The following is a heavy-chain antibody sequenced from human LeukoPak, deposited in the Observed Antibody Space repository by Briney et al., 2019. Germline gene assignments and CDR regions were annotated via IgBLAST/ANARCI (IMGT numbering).Heavy chain of an antibody. CDR1: GYTFTSYG. CDR2: ISAYNGNA. Sequence: ASVKVSCKASGYTFTSYGISWVRQAPGQGLEWMGWISAYNGNANYAQKLQGRVTMTTDTSTSTAYMELRSLRSDDTAVYYCARMLQTYYYDSSGYAGDYWGQGTLVTVSS. V-gene: IGHV1-18*01. D-gene: IGHD3-22*01. CDR3: ARMLQTYYYDSSGYAGDY. J-gene: IGHJ4*02.